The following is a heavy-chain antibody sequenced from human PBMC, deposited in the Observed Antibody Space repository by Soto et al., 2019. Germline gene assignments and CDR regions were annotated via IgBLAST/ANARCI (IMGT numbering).Heavy chain of an antibody. V-gene: IGHV4-34*01. CDR1: GGSFSGYY. CDR2: INHGGST. CDR3: ARTYYFGAGSYYFALAL. D-gene: IGHD3-10*01. Sequence: QVQLQQWGAGLLKSSETLSLTCAVYGGSFSGYYWTWIRQPPGQGLEWIGEINHGGSTNYNPSLSSGVTISADTSKNQFSLNLSSVTAADTAVYYWARTYYFGAGSYYFALALWGQGTLVTVSS. J-gene: IGHJ4*02.